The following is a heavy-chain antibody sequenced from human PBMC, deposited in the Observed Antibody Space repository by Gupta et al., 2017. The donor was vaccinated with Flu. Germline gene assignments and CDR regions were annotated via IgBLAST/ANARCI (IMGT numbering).Heavy chain of an antibody. CDR3: ARGRTGTTVHFAFDV. D-gene: IGHD1-1*01. CDR2: IHGGGST. CDR1: GFTFSSYA. V-gene: IGHV3-23*03. Sequence: EVKLLESGGGLVQPGGSLRLSCVASGFTFSSYAMTWVRQAPGKGLEWVSLIHGGGSTYYIDSVKGRFTISRDNSENMVYLEMNSLRHEDTARYYCARGRTGTTVHFAFDVWGQGTMVTVSA. J-gene: IGHJ3*01.